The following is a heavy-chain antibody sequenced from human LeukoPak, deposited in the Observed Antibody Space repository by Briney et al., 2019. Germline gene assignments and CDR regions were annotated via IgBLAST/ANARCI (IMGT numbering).Heavy chain of an antibody. CDR2: IYYSGST. V-gene: IGHV4-39*07. J-gene: IGHJ3*02. CDR3: ARGCTIFGVVTLVDAFDI. CDR1: GGSISSSSYY. D-gene: IGHD3-3*01. Sequence: SSETLSLTCTVSGGSISSSSYYWGWIRQPPGKGLEWIGSIYYSGSTYYNPSLKSRVTISVDRSKNQFSLKLSSVTAADTAVYYCARGCTIFGVVTLVDAFDIWGQGTMVTVSS.